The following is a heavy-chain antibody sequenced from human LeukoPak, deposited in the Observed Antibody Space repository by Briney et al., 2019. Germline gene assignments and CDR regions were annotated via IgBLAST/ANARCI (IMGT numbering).Heavy chain of an antibody. D-gene: IGHD4-17*01. CDR2: IRGSGDGT. CDR3: AKGGGDYPHWYFDL. J-gene: IGHJ2*01. Sequence: GGSLRLSCAASGFTFSSYAMTWVRQAPGKGLEWVSAIRGSGDGTYYADSVKGRFTISRDNSKNTLFLQMSSLRVEDTAVYYCAKGGGDYPHWYFDLWGRGTLVTVSS. V-gene: IGHV3-23*01. CDR1: GFTFSSYA.